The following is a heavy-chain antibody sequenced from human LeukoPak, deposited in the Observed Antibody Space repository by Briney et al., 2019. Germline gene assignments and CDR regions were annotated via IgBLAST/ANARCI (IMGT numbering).Heavy chain of an antibody. CDR3: AKDRYYDNTLFDY. CDR2: ISGGGGSA. V-gene: IGHV3-23*01. CDR1: GFTFSSFA. D-gene: IGHD3-22*01. Sequence: PGGSLRLSCVVSGFTFSSFAMSWVRQAPGKGLEWVSGISGGGGSAYYADSVKGRFTISRDNSKKTLYLHMNSLRAEDTAVYYCAKDRYYDNTLFDYWGQGTLVTVSS. J-gene: IGHJ4*02.